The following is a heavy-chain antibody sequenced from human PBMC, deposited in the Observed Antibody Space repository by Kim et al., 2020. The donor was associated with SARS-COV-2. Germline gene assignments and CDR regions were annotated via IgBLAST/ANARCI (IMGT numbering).Heavy chain of an antibody. CDR2: IIPIFGTA. D-gene: IGHD3-22*01. V-gene: IGHV1-69*13. J-gene: IGHJ4*02. CDR3: ARNYYDSSGYYYGKFDY. CDR1: GGTFSSYA. Sequence: SVKVSCKASGGTFSSYAISWVRQAPGQGLEWMGGIIPIFGTANYAQKFQGRVTITADESTSTAYMELSSLRSEDTAVYYCARNYYDSSGYYYGKFDYWGQGTLVTVSS.